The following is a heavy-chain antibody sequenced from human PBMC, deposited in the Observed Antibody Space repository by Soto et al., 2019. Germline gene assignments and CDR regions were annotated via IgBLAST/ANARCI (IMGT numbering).Heavy chain of an antibody. V-gene: IGHV3-23*01. J-gene: IGHJ6*02. CDR3: AKSWGYNYYYYYGMDV. Sequence: LRLSCAASGFTFSSYAMSWVRQAPGKGLEWVSAISGSGGSTYYADSVKGRFTISRDNSKNTLYLQMNSLRAEDTAVYYCAKSWGYNYYYYYGMDVWGQGTTVTVSS. CDR2: ISGSGGST. CDR1: GFTFSSYA. D-gene: IGHD5-12*01.